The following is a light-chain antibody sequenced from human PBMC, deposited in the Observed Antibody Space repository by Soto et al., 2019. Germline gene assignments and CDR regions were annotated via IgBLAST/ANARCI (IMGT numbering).Light chain of an antibody. J-gene: IGKJ1*01. V-gene: IGKV1-5*01. CDR3: QQYNSYSHT. Sequence: DIQMTQSPSTLSASVGDRVTITCRASQSISSWLAWYQQKPGKAPKLLIYDASSLESGVPSRFSGSGSGTEFTLTISSLQPDDFATYYGQQYNSYSHTFGQGTKVDIK. CDR2: DAS. CDR1: QSISSW.